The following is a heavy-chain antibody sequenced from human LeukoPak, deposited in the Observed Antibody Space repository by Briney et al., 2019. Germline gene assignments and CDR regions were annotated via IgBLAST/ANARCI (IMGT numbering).Heavy chain of an antibody. CDR2: IYPGDSDT. D-gene: IGHD3-22*01. V-gene: IGHV5-51*01. CDR3: ARRGYYDSSGLDY. J-gene: IGHJ4*02. Sequence: GESLKISCKGSGYSFTSHWIGWVRQMPGKGLEWMGIIYPGDSDTRYSPSFQGQVTISADKSISTAYLQWSSLKASDTAMYYCARRGYYDSSGLDYWGLGTLVTVSS. CDR1: GYSFTSHW.